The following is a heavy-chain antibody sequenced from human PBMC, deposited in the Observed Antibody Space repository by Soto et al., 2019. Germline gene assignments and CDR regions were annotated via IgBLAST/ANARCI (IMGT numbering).Heavy chain of an antibody. J-gene: IGHJ6*02. Sequence: EVQLLESGGGLVQPGGSLRLSCAASGFTFSSYAMSWVRQAPGKGLEWVSAISGSGGSTYYADSVKGRFTISRDNSKNTLYLQMNSLRAEDTAVYYCAKGGCISTSCPYYYYGMDVWGQGTTVTVSS. V-gene: IGHV3-23*01. D-gene: IGHD2-2*01. CDR2: ISGSGGST. CDR1: GFTFSSYA. CDR3: AKGGCISTSCPYYYYGMDV.